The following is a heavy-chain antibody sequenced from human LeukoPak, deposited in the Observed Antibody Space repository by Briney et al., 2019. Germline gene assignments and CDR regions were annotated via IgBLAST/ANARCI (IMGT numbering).Heavy chain of an antibody. Sequence: ASVKVSCKASGYTFTSYGISWVRQAPGQGLERMGWISAYNGNTNYAQKLQGRVTMTTDTSTSTAYMELSSLRSEDTAVYYCARATTVLTPYYYYMNVWGKGTTVTVSS. J-gene: IGHJ6*03. V-gene: IGHV1-18*01. CDR2: ISAYNGNT. D-gene: IGHD4-23*01. CDR1: GYTFTSYG. CDR3: ARATTVLTPYYYYMNV.